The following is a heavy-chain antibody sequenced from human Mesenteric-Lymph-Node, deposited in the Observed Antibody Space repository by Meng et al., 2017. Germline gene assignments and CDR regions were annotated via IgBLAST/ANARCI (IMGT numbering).Heavy chain of an antibody. Sequence: QGQLGECGAEGKKPGASVKVSCKASGYTFTSYDINWVRQAPGQGLEWMGWMSPERGNTGYAQKFQGRVTMTWDTSITTAYMELSSLRSDDTAVYYCARGVTQGLDYWGQGTLVTVSS. J-gene: IGHJ4*02. CDR3: ARGVTQGLDY. V-gene: IGHV1-8*01. D-gene: IGHD2-21*02. CDR2: MSPERGNT. CDR1: GYTFTSYD.